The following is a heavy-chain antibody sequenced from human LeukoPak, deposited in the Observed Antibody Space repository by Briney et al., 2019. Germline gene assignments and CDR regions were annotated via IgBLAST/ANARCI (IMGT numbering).Heavy chain of an antibody. CDR2: IYYSGST. D-gene: IGHD1-26*01. CDR1: GGSISSSSYY. J-gene: IGHJ4*02. Sequence: SETLSLTCTVSGGSISSSSYYWGWIRQPPGKGLEWIGSIYYSGSTYYNPSLKSRVTMSVDTSKNQFSLKLSSVTAADTAVYYCARDPGSRLGTYDYWGQGTLVTVSS. CDR3: ARDPGSRLGTYDY. V-gene: IGHV4-39*07.